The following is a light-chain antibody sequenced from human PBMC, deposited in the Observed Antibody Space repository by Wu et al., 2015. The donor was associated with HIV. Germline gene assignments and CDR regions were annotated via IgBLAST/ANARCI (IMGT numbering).Light chain of an antibody. CDR3: QQYDDSPPT. CDR1: QRLDSGY. Sequence: ETILTQSPGILSLSPGDRATLSCRASQRLDSGYLAWYQQTPGQTLRLLISGTSSRATGVPDRFSGSGSGTDFTLTISRLEPADFAVYYCQQYDDSPPTFSQGTKVEVK. V-gene: IGKV3-20*01. J-gene: IGKJ1*01. CDR2: GTS.